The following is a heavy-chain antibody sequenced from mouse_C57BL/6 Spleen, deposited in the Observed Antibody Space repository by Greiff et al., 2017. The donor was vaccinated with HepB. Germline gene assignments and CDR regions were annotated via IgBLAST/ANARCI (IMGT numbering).Heavy chain of an antibody. J-gene: IGHJ3*01. CDR2: ISDGGSYT. CDR1: GFTFSSYA. CDR3: AREGNDGYNGGFAY. D-gene: IGHD2-3*01. Sequence: EVMLVESGGGLVKPGGSLKLSCAASGFTFSSYAMSWVRQTPEKRLEWVATISDGGSYTYYPDNVKGRFTISRDNAKNNLYLQMSHLKSEDTAMYYCAREGNDGYNGGFAYWGQGTLVTVSA. V-gene: IGHV5-4*01.